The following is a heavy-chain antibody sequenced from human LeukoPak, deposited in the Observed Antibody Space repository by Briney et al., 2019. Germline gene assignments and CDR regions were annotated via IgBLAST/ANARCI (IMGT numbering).Heavy chain of an antibody. D-gene: IGHD6-19*01. CDR3: AKTTAGYSSGRYPGWPVDY. CDR2: ISGSGGST. V-gene: IGHV3-23*01. CDR1: GFTFGSYA. Sequence: GGSLRLPCAASGFTFGSYAMYWVRQAPGKGLEWVSGISGSGGSTFYADSVKGRFTISRDNPENTVYLQMNSLRADDTAVYYCAKTTAGYSSGRYPGWPVDYWGRGTLVTVSS. J-gene: IGHJ4*02.